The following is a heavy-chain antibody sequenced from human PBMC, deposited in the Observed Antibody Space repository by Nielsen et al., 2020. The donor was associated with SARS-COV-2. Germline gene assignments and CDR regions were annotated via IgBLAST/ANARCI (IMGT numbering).Heavy chain of an antibody. CDR1: GFTFSNAW. J-gene: IGHJ6*02. CDR2: IKEDGTDT. V-gene: IGHV3-7*01. CDR3: VRADYYGSGTYFGAGMYYYGMDA. D-gene: IGHD3-10*01. Sequence: GGSLRLSCAASGFTFSNAWMTWVRQAPGKGLEWVANIKEDGTDTYYGASVNGRFTISRDNAKNSLYLQMRSLRAEDAAVYYCVRADYYGSGTYFGAGMYYYGMDAWGQGTTVTVSS.